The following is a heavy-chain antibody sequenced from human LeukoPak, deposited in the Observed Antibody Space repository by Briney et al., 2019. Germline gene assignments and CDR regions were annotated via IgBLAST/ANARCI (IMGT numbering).Heavy chain of an antibody. Sequence: GGSLRLSCAASGLSFNSCGMHWVRQAPGKGLEWVAVISSDGSNKYYADSVKGRFAISRDNSKNTLSLQMNSLRTEDTAVFYCAKGSGGSGSFYNHFDCWGQGTLVTVSS. CDR3: AKGSGGSGSFYNHFDC. V-gene: IGHV3-30*18. J-gene: IGHJ4*02. CDR1: GLSFNSCG. CDR2: ISSDGSNK. D-gene: IGHD3-10*01.